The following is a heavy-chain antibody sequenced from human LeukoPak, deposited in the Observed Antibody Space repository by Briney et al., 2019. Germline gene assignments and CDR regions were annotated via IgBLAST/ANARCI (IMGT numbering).Heavy chain of an antibody. CDR2: VIPIYGSV. J-gene: IGHJ4*02. CDR1: GGTLSSFA. CDR3: ARGDSNHPACGGY. D-gene: IGHD4-11*01. Sequence: ASVRVSCKASGGTLSSFAISWLRQAPGQGLEWMGGVIPIYGSVKYAQKFQGRVSITTDESTSTAYMEVSSLRLEDTAVYYCARGDSNHPACGGYWGQGTLVTVSS. V-gene: IGHV1-69*05.